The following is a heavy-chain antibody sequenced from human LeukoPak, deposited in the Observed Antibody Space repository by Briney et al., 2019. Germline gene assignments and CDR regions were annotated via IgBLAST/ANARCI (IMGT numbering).Heavy chain of an antibody. CDR2: IYYSGST. V-gene: IGHV4-59*01. CDR3: ARDLKPLGWELGAFDI. Sequence: SETLSLTCTVSGGPISSYYWSWIRQPPGKGLEWIGCIYYSGSTNYNPSLKSRVTISVDTSKNQFSLKLSSVTAADTAVYYCARDLKPLGWELGAFDIWGQGTMVTVSS. D-gene: IGHD1-26*01. CDR1: GGPISSYY. J-gene: IGHJ3*02.